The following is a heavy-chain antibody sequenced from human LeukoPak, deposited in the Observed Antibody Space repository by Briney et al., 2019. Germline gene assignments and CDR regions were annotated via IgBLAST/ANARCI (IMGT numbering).Heavy chain of an antibody. V-gene: IGHV3-23*01. D-gene: IGHD2-15*01. CDR1: GFTFSTYA. Sequence: GGSLRLSCAASGFTFSTYAMSWVRQAPGKGLEWVSGISGSGGSTYYADSVKGRFTISRDNSKNTVYLQMNSLRAEDTAVYYCARGYCSGRSCYMWYSDYWGQGTLVTVSS. CDR2: ISGSGGST. CDR3: ARGYCSGRSCYMWYSDY. J-gene: IGHJ4*02.